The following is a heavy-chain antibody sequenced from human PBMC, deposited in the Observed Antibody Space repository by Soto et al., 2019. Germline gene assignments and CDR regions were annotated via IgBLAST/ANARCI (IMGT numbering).Heavy chain of an antibody. CDR1: GGSFSTYY. Sequence: QVQLQESGPGLVKPSETLSLTCTVSGGSFSTYYWSWIRQPPGKRLEWIGYIYYSGSTNYNPSLKSRVTISVDTSKNQFSLKLSSVTAADTAVYDCARYCSGGSCPRDAFDIWGQGTMVTVSS. D-gene: IGHD2-15*01. CDR3: ARYCSGGSCPRDAFDI. J-gene: IGHJ3*02. CDR2: IYYSGST. V-gene: IGHV4-59*08.